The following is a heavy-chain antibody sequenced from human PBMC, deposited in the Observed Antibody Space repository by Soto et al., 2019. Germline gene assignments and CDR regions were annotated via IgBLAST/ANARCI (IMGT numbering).Heavy chain of an antibody. J-gene: IGHJ4*02. V-gene: IGHV4-31*01. CDR3: ARGELRFLEWLSAFDY. Sequence: PSETLSLTCTVSGGSISSGGYFWSWLRQHPGKGLVRIVYTCHSGTDYDNPASRRLVTITVDTSKNQASLKLSSVTAADTAVYYCARGELRFLEWLSAFDYWGQGTMVTVSS. CDR2: TCHSGTD. D-gene: IGHD3-3*01. CDR1: GGSISSGGYF.